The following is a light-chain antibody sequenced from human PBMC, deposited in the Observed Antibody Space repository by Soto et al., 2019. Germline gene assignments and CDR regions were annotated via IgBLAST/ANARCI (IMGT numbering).Light chain of an antibody. CDR3: QQSYSTLYT. Sequence: DIQMTQSPSSLSASVGDRVTITCRASQSISSYLNWYQQKPGKAPKLLIYAASSLQSGVPSRFSGSGSGTHFTLTIRSLQPEDCATYYCQQSYSTLYTFGQGTKLEIK. V-gene: IGKV1-39*01. J-gene: IGKJ2*01. CDR1: QSISSY. CDR2: AAS.